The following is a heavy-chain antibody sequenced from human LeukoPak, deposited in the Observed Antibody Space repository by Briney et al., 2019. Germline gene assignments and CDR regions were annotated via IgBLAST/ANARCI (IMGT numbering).Heavy chain of an antibody. D-gene: IGHD2-15*01. V-gene: IGHV3-7*01. CDR1: GFSISSYW. Sequence: GGSLGLSCAASGFSISSYWMAWVRQAPGKGLEWVANIKPDGSEKKYGDSVKGRFTISRDNAKNSVYLQMSSLRAEETAVYYCASPVSGSCSGGNCLYFDYWGQGTLVTVSS. CDR3: ASPVSGSCSGGNCLYFDY. CDR2: IKPDGSEK. J-gene: IGHJ4*02.